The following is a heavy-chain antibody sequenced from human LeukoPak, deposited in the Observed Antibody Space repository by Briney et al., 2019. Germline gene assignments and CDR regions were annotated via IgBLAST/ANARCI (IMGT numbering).Heavy chain of an antibody. CDR1: GYTFTVYY. Sequence: ASVKVSFTASGYTFTVYYMHWVRQAPGQGLEWMGWINPNSGGTNYAQKFQGRVTMTRDTPISTAYTELSRLRSDDTAVYYCARGRLVYDFWSGYYWFDPWGQGTLVTVSS. CDR3: ARGRLVYDFWSGYYWFDP. V-gene: IGHV1-2*02. D-gene: IGHD3-3*01. J-gene: IGHJ5*02. CDR2: INPNSGGT.